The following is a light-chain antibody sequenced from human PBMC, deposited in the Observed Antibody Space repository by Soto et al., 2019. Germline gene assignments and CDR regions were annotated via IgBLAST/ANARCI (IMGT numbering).Light chain of an antibody. V-gene: IGLV2-14*01. CDR3: TSYTSSITLV. Sequence: QAVLTQPASVSGSPGQSITISCTGTSSDVGGYNYVSWYQQHPGKVPKLMIFEVNNRPSGVSNRFSGSKSGNTASLTISGLQAEDEADYYCTSYTSSITLVFGGGTKLTVL. CDR1: SSDVGGYNY. J-gene: IGLJ2*01. CDR2: EVN.